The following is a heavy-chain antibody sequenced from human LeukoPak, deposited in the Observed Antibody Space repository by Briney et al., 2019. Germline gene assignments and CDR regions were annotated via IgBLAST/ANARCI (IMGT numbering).Heavy chain of an antibody. J-gene: IGHJ4*02. CDR3: AKGVDFWSGYSDY. Sequence: GGSLRLSCAASGFTFSSYAMSWVRRAPGKGLEWVSPISGSGGSTYYADSVKGRFTISRDNSKNTLYLQMNSLRAEDTAVYYCAKGVDFWSGYSDYWGQGTLVTVSS. V-gene: IGHV3-23*01. D-gene: IGHD3-3*01. CDR1: GFTFSSYA. CDR2: ISGSGGST.